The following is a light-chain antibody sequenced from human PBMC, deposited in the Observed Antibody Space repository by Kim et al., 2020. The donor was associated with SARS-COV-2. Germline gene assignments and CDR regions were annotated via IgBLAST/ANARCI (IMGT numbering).Light chain of an antibody. J-gene: IGKJ1*01. CDR3: QQYKTSPWT. CDR2: KTS. Sequence: ASVGDRVIITCQGSQSISSYLAWYQQKPGKAPELLIYKTSILESGVSARFSGSGSGTEFTLTISSLQPDDFAIFYCQQYKTSPWTFGQGTKVDIK. CDR1: QSISSY. V-gene: IGKV1-5*03.